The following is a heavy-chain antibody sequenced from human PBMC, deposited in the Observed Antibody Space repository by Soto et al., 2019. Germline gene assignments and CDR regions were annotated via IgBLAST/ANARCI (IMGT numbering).Heavy chain of an antibody. Sequence: QVQLVQSGPEVRKPGASVKVSCKASGYIFSRYGISWVRQAPGQGLEWMAWISGYNGNTKFGERVQGRVNVTTDTSTSTAYTELRSLRSDDTAVYYCAREAAAERNYYGLDVWGQGTTVIVSS. CDR3: AREAAAERNYYGLDV. CDR1: GYIFSRYG. CDR2: ISGYNGNT. J-gene: IGHJ6*02. V-gene: IGHV1-18*04. D-gene: IGHD6-13*01.